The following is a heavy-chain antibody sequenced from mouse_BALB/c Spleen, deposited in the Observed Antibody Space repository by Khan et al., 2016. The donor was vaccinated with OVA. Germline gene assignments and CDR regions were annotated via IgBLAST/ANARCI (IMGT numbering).Heavy chain of an antibody. Sequence: EVKLQESGPGLVKPSQSLSLTCTVTGYSITSGYAWNWIRQFPGNKLEWMGYISYSGGTSYNPSLKSRISITRNTSKNQFFLQLNSVTTEDTATYYCARGNYYGYYFDYWGQGTPLTVSP. D-gene: IGHD1-1*01. CDR2: ISYSGGT. V-gene: IGHV3-2*02. CDR1: GYSITSGYA. J-gene: IGHJ2*01. CDR3: ARGNYYGYYFDY.